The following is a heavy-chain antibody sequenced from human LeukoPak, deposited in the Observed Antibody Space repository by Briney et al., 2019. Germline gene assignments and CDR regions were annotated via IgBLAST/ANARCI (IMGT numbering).Heavy chain of an antibody. Sequence: ASVKVSCKASGYTFTGYYMHWVRQAPGQGLEWMGGFDPEDGETIYAQKFQGRVTMTEDTSTDTAYMELSSLRSEDTAVYYCATWPMVRGAQFDYWGQGTLVTVSS. CDR1: GYTFTGYY. D-gene: IGHD3-10*01. CDR3: ATWPMVRGAQFDY. CDR2: FDPEDGET. V-gene: IGHV1-24*01. J-gene: IGHJ4*02.